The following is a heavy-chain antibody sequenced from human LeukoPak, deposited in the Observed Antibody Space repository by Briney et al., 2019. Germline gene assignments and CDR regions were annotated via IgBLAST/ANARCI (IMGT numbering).Heavy chain of an antibody. CDR3: ARGVDL. V-gene: IGHV4-34*01. Sequence: SQTLSLTCGVSSGSLSGYYWRWIRQPPGGGLEWLGEITHSGSPNYNPSLKSRVTISGDTSKKQFSLNLKSVTAADTGVYYCARGVDLWGRGTPVTVSS. J-gene: IGHJ2*01. CDR1: SGSLSGYY. CDR2: ITHSGSP.